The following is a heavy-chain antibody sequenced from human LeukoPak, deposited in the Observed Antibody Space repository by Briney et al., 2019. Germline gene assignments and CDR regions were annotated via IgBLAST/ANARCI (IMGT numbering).Heavy chain of an antibody. CDR2: ISGSGGST. D-gene: IGHD2-21*01. CDR3: AKSYEMIDYYHGMDV. J-gene: IGHJ6*02. V-gene: IGHV3-23*01. CDR1: GFTFSSYA. Sequence: GGSLRLSCAASGFTFSSYAMSWVRQAPGKGLEWVSGISGSGGSTYYADSVKGRFTISRDNSKNTLYLQMNSLRAEDTAVYYCAKSYEMIDYYHGMDVWGQGTTVTVSS.